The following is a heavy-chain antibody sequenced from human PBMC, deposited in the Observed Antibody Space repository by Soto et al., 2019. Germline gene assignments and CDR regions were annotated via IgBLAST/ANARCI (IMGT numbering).Heavy chain of an antibody. CDR2: ISYSGST. Sequence: ETLSLTCTVSGGSINNYYWNWIRQPPGKGLEWIGFISYSGSTRYNPSLQSRVTMSVDTSKNQISLKLSSVTAADTAVYYCARDSPYYCSSTSCPGGGYYYYMDVWGKGTTVTVSS. J-gene: IGHJ6*03. D-gene: IGHD2-2*01. V-gene: IGHV4-59*12. CDR1: GGSINNYY. CDR3: ARDSPYYCSSTSCPGGGYYYYMDV.